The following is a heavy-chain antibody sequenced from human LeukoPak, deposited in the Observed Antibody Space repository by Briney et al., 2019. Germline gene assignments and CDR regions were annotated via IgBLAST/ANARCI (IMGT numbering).Heavy chain of an antibody. CDR2: IYYSGST. J-gene: IGHJ4*02. D-gene: IGHD3-22*01. CDR1: GGSISSYY. CDR3: ARVDYYDSSGYYFDY. Sequence: PSETLSLTCAVSGGSISSYYWSWIRQPPGKGLEWIGYIYYSGSTYYNPSLKSRVTISVDTSKNQFSLKLSSVTAADTAVYYCARVDYYDSSGYYFDYWGQGTLVTVSS. V-gene: IGHV4-59*06.